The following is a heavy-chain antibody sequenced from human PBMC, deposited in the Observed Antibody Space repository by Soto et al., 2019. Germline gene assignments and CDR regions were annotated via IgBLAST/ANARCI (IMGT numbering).Heavy chain of an antibody. CDR1: GFTSSNYW. D-gene: IGHD2-2*01. V-gene: IGHV3-7*03. J-gene: IGHJ6*02. Sequence: GGSLRLSCAASGFTSSNYWMSWVHQAPGKGLEWVANIKQDGSEKFYVDSVKGRFTISRDNAKNSLYLQMNSLRAEDTAVYYCARGTELRYCTSTTCPGMDVWGQGTTVTVSS. CDR3: ARGTELRYCTSTTCPGMDV. CDR2: IKQDGSEK.